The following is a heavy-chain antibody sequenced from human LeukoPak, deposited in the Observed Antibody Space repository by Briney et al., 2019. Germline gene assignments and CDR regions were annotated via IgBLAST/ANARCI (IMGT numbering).Heavy chain of an antibody. V-gene: IGHV4-59*08. D-gene: IGHD3-22*01. CDR1: GGSISSYY. Sequence: SETLSLTCTVSGGSISSYYWSWIRQPPGKGLEWIGYIYYSGSTNYNPSLKSRVTISVDMSKNQFSLKLSSVTAADTAVYYCARQGTDYYDSGGYYYVWGQGTLVTVSS. J-gene: IGHJ4*02. CDR3: ARQGTDYYDSGGYYYV. CDR2: IYYSGST.